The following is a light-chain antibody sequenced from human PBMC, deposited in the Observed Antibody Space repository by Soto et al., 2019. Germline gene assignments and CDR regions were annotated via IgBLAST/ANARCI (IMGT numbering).Light chain of an antibody. CDR2: KAS. CDR3: QHYNSGTL. CDR1: QSISPW. J-gene: IGKJ2*01. Sequence: DIQMTQSPSTLSASVGDRVTNTCRASQSISPWLAWYQQKPGQAPKLLIQKASSLESGVPSRFSGSGSGTEFTLTISGLQPDDFATYYCQHYNSGTLFGPGTRLEIK. V-gene: IGKV1-5*03.